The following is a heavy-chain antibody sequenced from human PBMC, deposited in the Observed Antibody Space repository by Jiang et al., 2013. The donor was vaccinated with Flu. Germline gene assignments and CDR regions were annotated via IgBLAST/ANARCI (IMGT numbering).Heavy chain of an antibody. J-gene: IGHJ4*01. V-gene: IGHV3-23*01. CDR3: AKVGLRSKNFDC. CDR1: GFTFSSYA. Sequence: VQLLESGGGLAQPGGSLRLSCAASGFTFSSYAMNWVRQAPGKGLEWVSAIGGSSNTYYADSVKGRFTISRDNSMDTLYLQMNSLRAEDTAVYYCAKVGLRSKNFDCWGHGTLVTVSS. CDR2: IGGSSNT. D-gene: IGHD4-17*01.